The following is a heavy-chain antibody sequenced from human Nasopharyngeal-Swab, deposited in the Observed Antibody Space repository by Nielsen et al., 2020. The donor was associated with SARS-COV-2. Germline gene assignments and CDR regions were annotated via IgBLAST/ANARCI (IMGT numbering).Heavy chain of an antibody. CDR1: GGTFSSYA. J-gene: IGHJ4*02. CDR2: IIPIFGTA. D-gene: IGHD1-26*01. V-gene: IGHV1-69*13. Sequence: SVTVSCKASGGTFSSYAISWVRQAPGQGLEWMGGIIPIFGTANYAQKFQGRVTITADESTSTAYMELSSLRSEDTAVYYCARIVGATTREAGVFDYWGQGTLVTVSS. CDR3: ARIVGATTREAGVFDY.